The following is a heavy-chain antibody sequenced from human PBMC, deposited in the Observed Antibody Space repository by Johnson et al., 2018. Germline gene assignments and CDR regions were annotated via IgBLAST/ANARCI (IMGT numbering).Heavy chain of an antibody. J-gene: IGHJ6*02. V-gene: IGHV4-61*01. CDR3: ARGVTISYGMDV. D-gene: IGHD3-9*01. CDR1: GGSISSSSYY. CDR2: IYYSGST. Sequence: QVQLQESGPGLVKPSETLSLTCTVSGGSISSSSYYWGWIRQPPGKGLEWIGSGLEWIGYIYYSGSTNYNPSLKSRVTISVDTSKNQFSLKLSSVTAADTAVYYCARGVTISYGMDVWGQGTTVTVSS.